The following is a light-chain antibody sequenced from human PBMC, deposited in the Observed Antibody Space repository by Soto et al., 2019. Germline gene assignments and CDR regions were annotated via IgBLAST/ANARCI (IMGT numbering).Light chain of an antibody. Sequence: EIVLTQSPGTLSLSPGERATLSCRASQSVSNSYLAWYQQKPGQAPRLLIYGASSRATGIPDRFSGSGSGTDFTLTISRLKPEDFAVYYCQQYGSSPPLTFGQGTRLEIK. CDR3: QQYGSSPPLT. CDR2: GAS. CDR1: QSVSNSY. V-gene: IGKV3-20*01. J-gene: IGKJ5*01.